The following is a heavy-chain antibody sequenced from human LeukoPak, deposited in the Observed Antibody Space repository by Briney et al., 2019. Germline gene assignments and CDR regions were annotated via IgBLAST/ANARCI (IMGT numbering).Heavy chain of an antibody. J-gene: IGHJ4*02. CDR2: IRYDGSNK. D-gene: IGHD4-17*01. CDR3: AKGTYYGDYALDY. CDR1: GLTFSSYG. V-gene: IGHV3-30*02. Sequence: GGSLRLSCAASGLTFSSYGMHWVRQAPGKGLEWVAFIRYDGSNKYYADSVKGRFTISRDNSKNTLYLQMNSLRAEDTAVYYCAKGTYYGDYALDYWGQGTLVTVSS.